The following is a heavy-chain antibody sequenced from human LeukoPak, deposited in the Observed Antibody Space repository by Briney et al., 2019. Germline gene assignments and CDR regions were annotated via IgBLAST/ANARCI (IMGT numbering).Heavy chain of an antibody. CDR3: ARRAKTLSYYYYYYMDV. CDR2: INHSGST. D-gene: IGHD4/OR15-4a*01. CDR1: GFTFSGYW. V-gene: IGHV4-34*01. J-gene: IGHJ6*03. Sequence: GSLRLSCAASGFTFSGYWMSWVRQAPGKGLEWIGEINHSGSTNYNPSLKSRVTISVDTSKNQFSLKLSSVTAADTAVYYCARRAKTLSYYYYYYMDVWGKGTTVTISS.